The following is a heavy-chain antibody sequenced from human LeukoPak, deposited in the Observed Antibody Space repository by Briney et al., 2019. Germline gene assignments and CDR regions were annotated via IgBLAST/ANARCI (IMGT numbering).Heavy chain of an antibody. CDR3: AKAVENDYGDYDALENWFDP. D-gene: IGHD4-17*01. CDR1: GFTFSSYG. Sequence: GGSLRLSCAASGFTFSSYGMHWVRQAPGKGLEWVAVISYDGSNKYYADSVKGRFTISRDNSKNTLYLQMNSLRAEDTAVYYCAKAVENDYGDYDALENWFDPWGQGTLVTVSS. J-gene: IGHJ5*02. CDR2: ISYDGSNK. V-gene: IGHV3-30*18.